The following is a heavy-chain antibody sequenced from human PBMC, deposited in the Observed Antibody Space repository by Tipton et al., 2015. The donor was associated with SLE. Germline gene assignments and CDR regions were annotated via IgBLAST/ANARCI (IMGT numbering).Heavy chain of an antibody. CDR2: INHSGST. CDR1: GGSFSGYY. V-gene: IGHV4-34*01. J-gene: IGHJ4*02. D-gene: IGHD6-19*01. CDR3: ARWGRSSGWYGY. Sequence: TLSLTCTVYGGSFSGYYWSWIRQPPGKGLEWIGEINHSGSTNYKPSLKSRVTISIDTSKTQFSLKLSSVTAADTAVYYCARWGRSSGWYGYWGQGTLVTVSS.